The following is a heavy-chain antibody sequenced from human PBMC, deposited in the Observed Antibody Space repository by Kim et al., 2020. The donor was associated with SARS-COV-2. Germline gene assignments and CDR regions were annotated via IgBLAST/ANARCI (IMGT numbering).Heavy chain of an antibody. V-gene: IGHV3-66*01. Sequence: YADSVKGRFTISRDNTKNTLYLQMNSLRAEDTAVDYCARDSEYYGSGSQYWGQGTLVTVSS. J-gene: IGHJ4*02. D-gene: IGHD3-10*01. CDR3: ARDSEYYGSGSQY.